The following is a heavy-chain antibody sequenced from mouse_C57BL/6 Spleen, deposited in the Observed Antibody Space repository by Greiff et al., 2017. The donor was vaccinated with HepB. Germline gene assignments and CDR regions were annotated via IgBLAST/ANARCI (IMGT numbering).Heavy chain of an antibody. J-gene: IGHJ2*01. CDR2: ILPGSGST. CDR3: ARRAIYYGNYLDY. V-gene: IGHV1-9*01. D-gene: IGHD2-1*01. Sequence: VKLQESGAELMKPGASVKLSCKATGYTFTGYWIEWVKQRPGHGLEWIGEILPGSGSTNYNEKFKGKATFTADTSSNTAYMQLSSLTTEDSAIYYCARRAIYYGNYLDYWGQGTTLTVSS. CDR1: GYTFTGYW.